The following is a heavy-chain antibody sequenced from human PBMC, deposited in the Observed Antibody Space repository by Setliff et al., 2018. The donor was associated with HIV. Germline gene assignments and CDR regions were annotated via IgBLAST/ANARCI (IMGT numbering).Heavy chain of an antibody. CDR1: GYSFTYYA. V-gene: IGHV1-3*01. Sequence: ASVKVSCKASGYSFTYYAVHWVRQAPGQRLEWMGWINAGNGVTRYAEKFQGRVTFTRDTSASTAYMELSSLRSADTAVYYCARDQKYGSGSYYKSGTFDYWGQGILVTVSS. CDR3: ARDQKYGSGSYYKSGTFDY. CDR2: INAGNGVT. J-gene: IGHJ4*02. D-gene: IGHD3-10*01.